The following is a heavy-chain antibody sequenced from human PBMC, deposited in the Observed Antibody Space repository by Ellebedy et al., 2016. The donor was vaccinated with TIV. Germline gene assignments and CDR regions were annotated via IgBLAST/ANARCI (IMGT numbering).Heavy chain of an antibody. CDR2: ISYTGKT. J-gene: IGHJ4*02. V-gene: IGHV4-39*07. CDR3: ARDGCVGVVSAIAH. Sequence: MPSETLSLTCSVSGASIDNSAYYWGWLRQPPGKGLEWIGSISYTGKTYNNPYINSRVSFSIDTSKNRFSLKLTSMTAADKAVYYCARDGCVGVVSAIAHWGQGILVTVSS. D-gene: IGHD1-26*01. CDR1: GASIDNSAYY.